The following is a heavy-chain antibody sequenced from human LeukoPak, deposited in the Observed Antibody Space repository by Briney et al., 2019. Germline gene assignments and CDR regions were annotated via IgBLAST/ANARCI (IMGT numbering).Heavy chain of an antibody. CDR1: GFIFSSYG. D-gene: IGHD1-1*01. J-gene: IGHJ6*03. CDR3: ARDPYNGAYSEGYYYYYMDV. CDR2: IRYDGSNT. Sequence: GGSLRLSCAASGFIFSSYGMHWVRQAPGKGLEWVAFIRYDGSNTYYADSVKGRFTISRDNAKNSLYLQMNSLRVEDTAIYYCARDPYNGAYSEGYYYYYMDVWGKGTTVTVSS. V-gene: IGHV3-30*02.